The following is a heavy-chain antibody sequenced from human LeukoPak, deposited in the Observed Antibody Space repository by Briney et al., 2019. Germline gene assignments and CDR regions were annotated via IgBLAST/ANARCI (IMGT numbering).Heavy chain of an antibody. J-gene: IGHJ4*02. Sequence: GESLKISCKGSGYSFTSHWNSWVRQMPGKGLEWMGRIDPSDSYTNYSPSFQGHVTIPADKSISTAYLQWSSLKASDTAMYYCARLLSGSPLKEFDYSGQGTLVTVAS. CDR3: ARLLSGSPLKEFDY. CDR1: GYSFTSHW. V-gene: IGHV5-10-1*01. D-gene: IGHD1-26*01. CDR2: IDPSDSYT.